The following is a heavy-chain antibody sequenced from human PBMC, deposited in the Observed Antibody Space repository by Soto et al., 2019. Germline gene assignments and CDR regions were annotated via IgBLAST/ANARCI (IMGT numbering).Heavy chain of an antibody. D-gene: IGHD3-22*01. Sequence: ASVKVSCKASGYTFTNYGVSWVRQAPGQGLEWMGWISGYNGNTNYAQNLQGRVSMTTDTSTSTAYMELRSLRSDDTAVYYCARDVTRNYYDSSGYYYFDYWGQGTLVTVSS. V-gene: IGHV1-18*04. CDR2: ISGYNGNT. CDR1: GYTFTNYG. CDR3: ARDVTRNYYDSSGYYYFDY. J-gene: IGHJ4*02.